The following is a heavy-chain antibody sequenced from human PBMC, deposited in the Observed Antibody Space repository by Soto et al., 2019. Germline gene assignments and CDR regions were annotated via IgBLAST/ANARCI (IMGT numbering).Heavy chain of an antibody. J-gene: IGHJ5*02. D-gene: IGHD1-1*01. Sequence: SVKVSCKASGGTFSSYTISWVRQAPGQGLEWMGRIIPILGIANYAQKFQGRVTITADKSTSTAYMELSSLRSEDTAVYYCARDPPGTAGWFDPWGQGTLVTVSS. CDR2: IIPILGIA. CDR1: GGTFSSYT. V-gene: IGHV1-69*04. CDR3: ARDPPGTAGWFDP.